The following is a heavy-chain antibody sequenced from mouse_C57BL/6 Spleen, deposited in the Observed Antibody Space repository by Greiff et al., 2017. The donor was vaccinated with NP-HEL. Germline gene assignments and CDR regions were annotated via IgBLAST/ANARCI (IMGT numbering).Heavy chain of an antibody. CDR1: GYTFTGYW. J-gene: IGHJ4*01. D-gene: IGHD1-1*01. CDR3: AKVTTVVVTEYYYAMDY. Sequence: QVQLQQSGAELMKPGASVKLSCKATGYTFTGYWIEWVKQRPGHGLEWIGEILPGSGSTNYNEKFKGKATFTADTSSNTAYMQLSSLTTEDSAIYYCAKVTTVVVTEYYYAMDYWGQGTSVTVSS. CDR2: ILPGSGST. V-gene: IGHV1-9*01.